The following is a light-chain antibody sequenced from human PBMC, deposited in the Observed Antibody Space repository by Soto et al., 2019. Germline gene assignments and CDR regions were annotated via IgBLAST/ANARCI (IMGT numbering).Light chain of an antibody. J-gene: IGLJ2*01. V-gene: IGLV2-8*01. Sequence: QSVLTQPPSASGSPGQSVTISCTGTSSDIGGYNSVSWYQQYPGRAPKLLIYEVTKRPSGVPDRFSGSKSVNTASLTVSGLQAEDEAHYYCSSFAGSDNLIFGGGTKLTVL. CDR1: SSDIGGYNS. CDR2: EVT. CDR3: SSFAGSDNLI.